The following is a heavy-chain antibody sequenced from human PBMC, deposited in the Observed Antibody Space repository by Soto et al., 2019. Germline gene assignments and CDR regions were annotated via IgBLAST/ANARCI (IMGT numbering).Heavy chain of an antibody. V-gene: IGHV5-51*01. J-gene: IGHJ4*02. CDR1: GYSFTSYW. CDR3: ARHTVEMATILPSDY. Sequence: EVQLVKSGAEVKKPGESLKISCKGSGYSFTSYWIGWVRQMPGKGLEWMGIIYPGDSDTRYSPSFQGQVTISADKSISTAYLQWSSLKASDTAMYYCARHTVEMATILPSDYWGQGTLVTVSS. CDR2: IYPGDSDT. D-gene: IGHD5-12*01.